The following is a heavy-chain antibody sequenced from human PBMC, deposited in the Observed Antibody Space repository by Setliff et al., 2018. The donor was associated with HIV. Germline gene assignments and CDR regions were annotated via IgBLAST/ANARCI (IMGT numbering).Heavy chain of an antibody. Sequence: SETLSLTCTVSGDSITGRWLSWIRQPPGKGLEWTGNIFHNGFANSNPSLKSRLTISVDTSKNQVSLTLSSVTPADTAVYYCARHICGTTACYAVDVWGPGTMVTVS. V-gene: IGHV4-59*11. CDR2: IFHNGFA. J-gene: IGHJ3*01. D-gene: IGHD2-2*01. CDR1: GDSITGRW. CDR3: ARHICGTTACYAVDV.